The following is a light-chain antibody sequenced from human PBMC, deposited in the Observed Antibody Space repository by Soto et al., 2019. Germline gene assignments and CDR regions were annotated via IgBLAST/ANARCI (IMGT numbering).Light chain of an antibody. CDR1: SSDVGTYDD. CDR2: EVT. CDR3: SSYTISSTYV. Sequence: QSALTQPASVSASPGQSITISCTGTSSDVGTYDDVSWYRQHPGKGPKLLIYEVTNRPSGVSNRFSGSKSGNTVSLTISGLQAEDEADYYCSSYTISSTYVFGSGTKLTVL. J-gene: IGLJ1*01. V-gene: IGLV2-14*01.